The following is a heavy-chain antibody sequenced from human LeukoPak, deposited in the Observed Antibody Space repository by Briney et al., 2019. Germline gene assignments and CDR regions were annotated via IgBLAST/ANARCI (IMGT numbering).Heavy chain of an antibody. V-gene: IGHV1-24*01. D-gene: IGHD5-18*01. CDR3: ARSRMDTAMAIFDY. CDR1: GYTLTELS. CDR2: FDPEDGET. J-gene: IGHJ4*02. Sequence: GASVKVSCKVSGYTLTELSMHWVRQAPGKGLEWMGGFDPEDGETIYAQKFQGRVTMTTDTSTSTAYMELRSLRSDDTAVYYCARSRMDTAMAIFDYWGQGTPVTVSS.